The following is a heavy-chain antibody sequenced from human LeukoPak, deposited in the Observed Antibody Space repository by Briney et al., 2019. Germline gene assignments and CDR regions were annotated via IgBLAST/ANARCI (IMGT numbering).Heavy chain of an antibody. V-gene: IGHV3-74*01. CDR1: GFTFSSYW. CDR3: ARFTYGSGSYLFDY. Sequence: GGSPGLSCAASGFTFSSYWMHWVRQAPGKGLVWVSRINSDGSSTSYADSVKGRFTISRDNAKNTLYLQMNSLRAEDTAVYYCARFTYGSGSYLFDYWGQGTLVTVSS. D-gene: IGHD3-10*01. CDR2: INSDGSST. J-gene: IGHJ4*02.